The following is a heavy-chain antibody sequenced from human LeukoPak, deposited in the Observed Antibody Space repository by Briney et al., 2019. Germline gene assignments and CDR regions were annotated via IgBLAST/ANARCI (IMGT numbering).Heavy chain of an antibody. V-gene: IGHV1-8*01. J-gene: IGHJ6*02. Sequence: GASVKVSCKSSGYTFTSYDINWLRQATGQGLELMGWMNPNSGNTGYAHKFQVRVTMTSNTSISTAYMELSSLRSEDTDVYYCARGYGSRWYHNYYYYGMDVWGQGNTVTVSS. CDR1: GYTFTSYD. D-gene: IGHD6-13*01. CDR2: MNPNSGNT. CDR3: ARGYGSRWYHNYYYYGMDV.